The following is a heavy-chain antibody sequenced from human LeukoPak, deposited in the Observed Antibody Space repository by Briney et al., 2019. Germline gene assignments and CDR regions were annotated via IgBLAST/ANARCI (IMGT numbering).Heavy chain of an antibody. V-gene: IGHV4-59*01. CDR3: ARGGYSSGWSGWFGP. CDR1: GGSISSYY. Sequence: SETLSLTCTVSGGSISSYYWSWIRQPPGKGLEWIGYIYYSGSTNYNPSLKSRVTISVDTSKNQFSLKLSSVTAADTAVYYCARGGYSSGWSGWFGPWGQGTLVTVSS. D-gene: IGHD6-19*01. J-gene: IGHJ5*02. CDR2: IYYSGST.